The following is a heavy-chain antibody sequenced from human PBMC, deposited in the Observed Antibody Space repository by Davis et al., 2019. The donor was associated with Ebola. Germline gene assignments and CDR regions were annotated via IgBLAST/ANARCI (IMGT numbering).Heavy chain of an antibody. D-gene: IGHD3-9*01. Sequence: GESLKISCKSSGYSFTSYWIGWVRQMPGKGLEWMGIIYPGDSDTTYSPSFQGQVTISADKSISTAYLQWSSLKASDTAMYYCARWGRLVYYGMDVWGQGTTVTVSS. CDR2: IYPGDSDT. CDR1: GYSFTSYW. CDR3: ARWGRLVYYGMDV. J-gene: IGHJ6*02. V-gene: IGHV5-51*01.